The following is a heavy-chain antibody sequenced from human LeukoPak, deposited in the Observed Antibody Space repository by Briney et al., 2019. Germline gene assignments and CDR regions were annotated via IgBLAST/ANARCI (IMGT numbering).Heavy chain of an antibody. CDR1: GYSFTSYW. CDR3: ARLYHGSYYYYYYMDV. V-gene: IGHV5-51*01. Sequence: GESLKISCKGSGYSFTSYWIGWVRQMPGKGLEWMGIIYHGDSDTRYSPSFQGQVTISADKSISTAYLQWSSLKASDTAMYYCARLYHGSYYYYYYMDVWGKGTTVTVSS. J-gene: IGHJ6*03. CDR2: IYHGDSDT. D-gene: IGHD1-26*01.